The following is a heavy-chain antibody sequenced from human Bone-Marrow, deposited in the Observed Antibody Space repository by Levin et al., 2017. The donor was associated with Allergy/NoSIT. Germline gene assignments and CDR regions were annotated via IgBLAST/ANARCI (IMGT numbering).Heavy chain of an antibody. Sequence: PGGSLRLSCAASGLTFSSHAMSWVRQAPGKGLEFVSVISGDGAVTLYAESVKGRFTFLRDNSKNTLYLEMNALRVEDTAIYYCANLGFCSGTDCKSEYFRDWGQGTLVTVST. V-gene: IGHV3-23*01. CDR2: ISGDGAVT. J-gene: IGHJ1*01. CDR1: GLTFSSHA. CDR3: ANLGFCSGTDCKSEYFRD. D-gene: IGHD2-15*01.